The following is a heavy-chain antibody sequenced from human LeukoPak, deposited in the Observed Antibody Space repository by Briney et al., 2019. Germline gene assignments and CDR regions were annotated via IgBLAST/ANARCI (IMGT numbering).Heavy chain of an antibody. CDR1: GGTFSSYA. D-gene: IGHD6-13*01. CDR3: ARDLGSWYYYYMDV. CDR2: IIPIFGTA. J-gene: IGHJ6*03. V-gene: IGHV1-69*06. Sequence: SVKVSCKASGGTFSSYAISWVRQAPGQGLEWMGGIIPIFGTANYAQKFQGRVTITADKSTSTAYMELSSLRSEDTAVYYCARDLGSWYYYYMDVRGKGTTVTVSS.